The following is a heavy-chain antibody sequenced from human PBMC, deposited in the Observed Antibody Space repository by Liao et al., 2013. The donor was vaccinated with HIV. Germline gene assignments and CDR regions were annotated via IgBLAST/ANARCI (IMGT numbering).Heavy chain of an antibody. CDR3: ARWGYTGSYDEFFQH. Sequence: QVQLQESGPGLVKPSETLSLTCTVSGVSISSYYWSWIRQPPGKGLEWIGYIYYSGSTNYNPSLESRVTISVDTSKNQFSLRLSSVTAADTAVYYCARWGYTGSYDEFFQHWGQGTLVTVS. CDR2: IYYSGST. J-gene: IGHJ1*01. V-gene: IGHV4-59*12. CDR1: GVSISSYY. D-gene: IGHD1-26*01.